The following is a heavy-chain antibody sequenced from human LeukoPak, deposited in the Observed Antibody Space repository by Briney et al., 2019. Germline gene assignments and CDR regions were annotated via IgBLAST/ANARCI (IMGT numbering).Heavy chain of an antibody. D-gene: IGHD3-3*01. Sequence: SETLSLTCAVYGGSFSGYYWSWIRQPPGKGLEWIGEINHSGSTNYNPSLKSRVTMSVDTSKNQFSLKLSSVTAADTAVYYCARGLLVTTIFGVVTHDAFDIWGQGTMVTVSS. V-gene: IGHV4-34*01. CDR1: GGSFSGYY. CDR2: INHSGST. CDR3: ARGLLVTTIFGVVTHDAFDI. J-gene: IGHJ3*02.